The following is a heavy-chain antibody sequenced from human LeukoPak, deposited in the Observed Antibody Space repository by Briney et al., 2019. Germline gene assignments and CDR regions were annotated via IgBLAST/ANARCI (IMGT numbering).Heavy chain of an antibody. CDR1: GFTFDDYA. D-gene: IGHD5-12*01. V-gene: IGHV3-9*01. CDR2: ISWNSGSI. Sequence: GGSLRLSCAASGFTFDDYAMHWVRHAPGKGLEWVSGISWNSGSIGYADSVKGRFTISRDNAKNSLYLQMNSLRAEDTALYYCAKDMGIVANPDAFDIWGQGTMVTVSS. J-gene: IGHJ3*02. CDR3: AKDMGIVANPDAFDI.